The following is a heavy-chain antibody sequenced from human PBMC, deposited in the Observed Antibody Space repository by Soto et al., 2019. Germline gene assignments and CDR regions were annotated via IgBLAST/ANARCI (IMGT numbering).Heavy chain of an antibody. CDR2: INHSGST. CDR1: GGSFSGYY. D-gene: IGHD2-15*01. J-gene: IGHJ3*02. Sequence: SETLSLTCAVYGGSFSGYYWSWIRQPPGKGLEWIGEINHSGSTNYNPSLKSRVTISVDTSKNQFSLKLSSVTAADTAVYYCARHSYKDIVVVVAGDRAFDIWGQGTMVTVSS. V-gene: IGHV4-34*01. CDR3: ARHSYKDIVVVVAGDRAFDI.